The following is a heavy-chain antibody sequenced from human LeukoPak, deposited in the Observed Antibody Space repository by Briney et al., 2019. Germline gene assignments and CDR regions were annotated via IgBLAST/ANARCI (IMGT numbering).Heavy chain of an antibody. J-gene: IGHJ5*01. CDR2: ISGSGGST. CDR1: GFTFSSYA. Sequence: GGSLRLSCAASGFTFSSYAMSWVRQAPGKGLERVSAISGSGGSTYCADSVKGRFTISRDNSKNTLYLQVNSLRAEDTAVYYCAKAGTARPKQTTFDSWGKGTLVTVSS. CDR3: AKAGTARPKQTTFDS. V-gene: IGHV3-23*01. D-gene: IGHD1/OR15-1a*01.